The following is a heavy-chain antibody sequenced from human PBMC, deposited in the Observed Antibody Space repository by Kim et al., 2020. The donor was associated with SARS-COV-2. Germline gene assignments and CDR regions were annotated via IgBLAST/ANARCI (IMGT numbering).Heavy chain of an antibody. CDR3: QRSVVGIAARPRYFDY. J-gene: IGHJ4*01. V-gene: IGHV4-38-2*02. Sequence: SETLSLTCTVSGYSISSGYYWGWIRQPPGKGLEWIGSIYHSGSTYYNPSLKSRVTISVDTSKNQFSLKLSSVTAADPAVYYCQRSVVGIAARPRYFDYWG. CDR1: GYSISSGYY. CDR2: IYHSGST. D-gene: IGHD6-6*01.